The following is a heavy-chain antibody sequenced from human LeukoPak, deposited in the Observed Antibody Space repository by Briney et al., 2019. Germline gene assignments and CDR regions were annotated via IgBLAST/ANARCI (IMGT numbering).Heavy chain of an antibody. V-gene: IGHV4-61*02. D-gene: IGHD3-22*01. CDR2: MYTSGST. Sequence: SETLSLTCTVSGGSISSSSYYWSWIRQPAGKGLEWIGRMYTSGSTNYNPSLKSRVTISVDTSKNQFSLKLSSVTAADTAVYYCARGRYDSSGSFDYWGQGTLVTVSS. CDR3: ARGRYDSSGSFDY. J-gene: IGHJ4*02. CDR1: GGSISSSSYY.